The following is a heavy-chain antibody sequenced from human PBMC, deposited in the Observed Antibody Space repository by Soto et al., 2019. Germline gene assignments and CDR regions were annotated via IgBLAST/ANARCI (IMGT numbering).Heavy chain of an antibody. V-gene: IGHV3-30*18. CDR2: ISYDGSNK. CDR3: AKAYSSSWYRNHFDY. D-gene: IGHD6-13*01. CDR1: GFTFSSYG. Sequence: GGSLRLSCAASGFTFSSYGMHWVRQAPGKGLEWVAVISYDGSNKYYADSVKGRFTISRDNSKNTLYLQMNSLRAEDTAVYYCAKAYSSSWYRNHFDYWGQGTLVTV. J-gene: IGHJ4*02.